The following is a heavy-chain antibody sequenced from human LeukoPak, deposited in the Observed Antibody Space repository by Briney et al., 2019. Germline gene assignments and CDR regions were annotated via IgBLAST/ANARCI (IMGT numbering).Heavy chain of an antibody. D-gene: IGHD5-12*01. V-gene: IGHV1-69*04. CDR1: VGTFSSYA. Sequence: GASVKVSCKASVGTFSSYAFGWVRQAPGQGLEWMGRIIPILGIANYAQKFQGRVTITADKSTSTAYMELSSLRSEDTAVYYCARESRCGYDSFSDATDIWGEGTMVTVSS. CDR2: IIPILGIA. J-gene: IGHJ3*02. CDR3: ARESRCGYDSFSDATDI.